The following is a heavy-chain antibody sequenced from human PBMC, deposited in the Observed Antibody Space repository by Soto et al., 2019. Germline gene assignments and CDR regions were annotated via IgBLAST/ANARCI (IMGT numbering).Heavy chain of an antibody. D-gene: IGHD3-3*01. CDR1: GFTFSSYG. CDR2: IWYDGSNK. J-gene: IGHJ5*02. CDR3: ARGPTIYDFWSGYYMFDP. Sequence: QVQLVESGGGGVQPGRSLRLSCAASGFTFSSYGMHWVRQAPGKGREWVAVIWYDGSNKYYADSVKGRFTISRDNSKNTLYLQMNSLRAEDMAVYYCARGPTIYDFWSGYYMFDPWGQGTLVTVSS. V-gene: IGHV3-33*01.